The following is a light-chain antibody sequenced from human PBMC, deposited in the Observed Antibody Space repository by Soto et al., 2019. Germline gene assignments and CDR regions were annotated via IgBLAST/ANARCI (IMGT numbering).Light chain of an antibody. CDR1: QGIRND. J-gene: IGKJ1*01. CDR3: QQSYSTSWT. Sequence: IQMIQFPSSLSAPVGDRVTTTCRASQGIRNDLGWYQQKSGRAPKLLIFGASTLQSGVPSRFSGSGSGTDFTLTISSLQPEDFATYYCQQSYSTSWTFGQGTKVDIK. V-gene: IGKV1-39*01. CDR2: GAS.